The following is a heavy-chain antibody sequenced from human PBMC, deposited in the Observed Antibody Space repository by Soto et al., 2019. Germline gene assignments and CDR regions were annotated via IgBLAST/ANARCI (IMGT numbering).Heavy chain of an antibody. CDR3: TTDSEGFLEWLNQGYYYMDV. D-gene: IGHD3-3*01. V-gene: IGHV3-15*01. J-gene: IGHJ6*03. CDR1: GFTFSNAW. Sequence: GGSLRLSCAASGFTFSNAWMSWVRQAPGKGLEWVGRIKSKTDGGTTDYAAPVKGRFTISRDDSKNTLYLQMNSLKTEDTAVYYCTTDSEGFLEWLNQGYYYMDVWGKGTTVTVSS. CDR2: IKSKTDGGTT.